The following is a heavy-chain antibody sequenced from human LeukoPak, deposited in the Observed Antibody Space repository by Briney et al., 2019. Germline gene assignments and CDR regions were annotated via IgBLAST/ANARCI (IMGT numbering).Heavy chain of an antibody. Sequence: GGSLRLSCAASAFTFSSYAMNWVRQAPGKGLEWVSGISGGGGSTYYADSVKGRFTISRDNSKNTLYLQMDSLRAEDTALYYCAKGSGINHYHWIDPWGQGTLVTV. V-gene: IGHV3-23*01. J-gene: IGHJ5*02. CDR2: ISGGGGST. CDR3: AKGSGINHYHWIDP. D-gene: IGHD1-14*01. CDR1: AFTFSSYA.